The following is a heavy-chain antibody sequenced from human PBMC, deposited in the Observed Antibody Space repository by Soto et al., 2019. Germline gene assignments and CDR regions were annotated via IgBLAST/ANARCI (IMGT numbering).Heavy chain of an antibody. V-gene: IGHV4-31*03. J-gene: IGHJ4*02. Sequence: LSLTCTVSGGSISSGGYYWSWIRQHPGKGLEWIGYIYYSGSTYYNPSLKSRVTISVDTSKNQFSLKLSSVTAADTAVYYCARGAMVTKLHFDYWGQGTLVTVSS. CDR1: GGSISSGGYY. CDR2: IYYSGST. D-gene: IGHD5-18*01. CDR3: ARGAMVTKLHFDY.